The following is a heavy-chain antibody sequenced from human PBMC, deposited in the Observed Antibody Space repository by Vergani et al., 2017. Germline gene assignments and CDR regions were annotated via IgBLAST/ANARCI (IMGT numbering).Heavy chain of an antibody. V-gene: IGHV4-34*01. J-gene: IGHJ6*02. CDR1: GGSFSGYY. CDR3: ARYRYYYYGMDV. Sequence: QVQLQQWGAGMLKPSETLSLTCAVYGGSFSGYYWCWICQPPGKGLERMGEINHSGSTTYNPSLKSRVSISVDTSKSQFSLKLSSVTAADTAVYYCARYRYYYYGMDVWGQGTTVTVSS. CDR2: INHSGST.